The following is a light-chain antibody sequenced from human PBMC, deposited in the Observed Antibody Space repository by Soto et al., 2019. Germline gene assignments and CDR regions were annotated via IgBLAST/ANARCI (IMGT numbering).Light chain of an antibody. CDR2: EVS. V-gene: IGLV2-14*01. J-gene: IGLJ2*01. Sequence: QSALTQPASVSGSPGQSITIPCAGTSSDFGDYNYVSWYQQHPGKAPKLMLFEVSKRPSGVSIRFSGSKSGNTASLTISGPQAGDEADYYCSSYTGSSTVFGGGTKLTVL. CDR1: SSDFGDYNY. CDR3: SSYTGSSTV.